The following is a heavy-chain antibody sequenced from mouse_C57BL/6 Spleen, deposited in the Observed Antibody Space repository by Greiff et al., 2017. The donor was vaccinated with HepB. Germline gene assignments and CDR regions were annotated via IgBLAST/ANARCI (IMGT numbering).Heavy chain of an antibody. D-gene: IGHD1-1*01. CDR1: GYTFTSYG. CDR3: ARGDYYGSSSHWYFDV. Sequence: QVQLQQSGAELARPGASVKLSCKASGYTFTSYGISWVKQRTGQGLEWIGEIYPRSGNTYYNEKFKGKAKLTADKSSSTAYMELRSLTSEDSAVYFCARGDYYGSSSHWYFDVWGTGTTVTVSS. CDR2: IYPRSGNT. J-gene: IGHJ1*03. V-gene: IGHV1-81*01.